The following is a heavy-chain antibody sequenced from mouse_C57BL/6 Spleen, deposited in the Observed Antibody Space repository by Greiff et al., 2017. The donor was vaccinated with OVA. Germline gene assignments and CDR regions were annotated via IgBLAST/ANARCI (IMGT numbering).Heavy chain of an antibody. V-gene: IGHV3-6*01. CDR3: ARELRLPAMDY. J-gene: IGHJ4*01. CDR2: ISYDGSN. D-gene: IGHD3-2*02. CDR1: GYSFTSGYF. Sequence: EVKLMESGPGLVKPSQSLSLSCSVTGYSFTSGYFWNWLRQFPGNKLEWMGFISYDGSNYYNPSLKNRISITRDTSKNQFFLKLKSVTTEDTATYYCARELRLPAMDYWGQGTSVTVSS.